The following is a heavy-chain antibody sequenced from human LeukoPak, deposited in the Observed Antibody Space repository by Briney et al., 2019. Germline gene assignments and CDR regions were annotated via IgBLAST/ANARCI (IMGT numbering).Heavy chain of an antibody. J-gene: IGHJ4*02. CDR2: ISSSGSTI. CDR3: TRITTAMDVDY. Sequence: GGSLRLSCAASGCTFSSYQMNWVRQAPGNGLQWVSYISSSGSTIYYADSVKGRFTISRDNAKNSLYLQMSSLRAEDTAVYYCTRITTAMDVDYWGQGTLVTVSS. V-gene: IGHV3-48*03. D-gene: IGHD5-18*01. CDR1: GCTFSSYQ.